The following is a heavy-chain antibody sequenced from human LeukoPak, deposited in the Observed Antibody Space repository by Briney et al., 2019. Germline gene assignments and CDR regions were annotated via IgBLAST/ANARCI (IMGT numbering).Heavy chain of an antibody. D-gene: IGHD3-22*01. CDR2: IYPGDSDT. Sequence: GESLKIFCKGSGYSFTSYWIGWVRQMPGKGLEWMGIIYPGDSDTRYSPSFQGQVTISADKSISTAYLQWSSLKASDTAMYYSAKQGYYYSSGTPSFDYWGQGTLVTVSS. J-gene: IGHJ4*02. CDR1: GYSFTSYW. CDR3: AKQGYYYSSGTPSFDY. V-gene: IGHV5-51*01.